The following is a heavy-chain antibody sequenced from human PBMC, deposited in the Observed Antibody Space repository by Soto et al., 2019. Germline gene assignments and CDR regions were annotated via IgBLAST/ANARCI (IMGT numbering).Heavy chain of an antibody. CDR3: PRDLGYYDSSGYFDY. J-gene: IGHJ4*02. CDR1: GFTFSDYY. D-gene: IGHD3-22*01. CDR2: ISSSDNII. V-gene: IGHV3-11*01. Sequence: QVQLVESGGGLVKPGGSLRLSCAASGFTFSDYYMSWIRQAPGKGLEWVSYISSSDNIIYYADSVKGRFTISRDNAKHSLYLQMNSLRAEDTAVYYCPRDLGYYDSSGYFDYLGQGTLITVSS.